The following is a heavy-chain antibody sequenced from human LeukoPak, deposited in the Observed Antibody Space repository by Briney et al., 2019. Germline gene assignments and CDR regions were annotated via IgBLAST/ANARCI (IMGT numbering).Heavy chain of an antibody. J-gene: IGHJ4*02. CDR1: GFTFSTYA. D-gene: IGHD3-10*01. CDR3: AKDAGDYYGSVTHFDY. Sequence: QPGGSLRHSCAASGFTFSTYAMSWVRQAPGKGLEWVSGISGSGDSTYYADSVKGRFSISRDNSKNTLYLHMNSVRADDTAVYYCAKDAGDYYGSVTHFDYWGQGTLVTVSS. V-gene: IGHV3-23*01. CDR2: ISGSGDST.